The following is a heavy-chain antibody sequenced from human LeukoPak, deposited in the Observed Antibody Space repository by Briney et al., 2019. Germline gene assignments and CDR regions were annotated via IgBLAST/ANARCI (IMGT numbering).Heavy chain of an antibody. Sequence: PGGSLRLSCAASGFIFSSYEMNWVRQAPGKGREWVSYISSSGSNIYYADSVKGRFTISRDNAKNSLYLQMNSLRAEDTAVYYCARAPTYYYDSSGYYYHYFDYWGQGNLVTVSA. CDR3: ARAPTYYYDSSGYYYHYFDY. D-gene: IGHD3-22*01. CDR1: GFIFSSYE. V-gene: IGHV3-48*03. CDR2: ISSSGSNI. J-gene: IGHJ4*02.